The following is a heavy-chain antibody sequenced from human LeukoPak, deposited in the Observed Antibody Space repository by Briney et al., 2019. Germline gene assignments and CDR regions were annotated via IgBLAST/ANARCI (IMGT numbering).Heavy chain of an antibody. CDR3: ARGHGFARYYYYYGMDV. Sequence: SETLSLTCTVSGGSISSYYWGWIRQPAGKGLEWIGRIYTSGSTNYNPSLKSRVTMSVDTSKNQFSLKLSSVTAADTAVYYCARGHGFARYYYYYGMDVWGQGTTVTVSS. CDR1: GGSISSYY. CDR2: IYTSGST. J-gene: IGHJ6*02. V-gene: IGHV4-4*07. D-gene: IGHD4-17*01.